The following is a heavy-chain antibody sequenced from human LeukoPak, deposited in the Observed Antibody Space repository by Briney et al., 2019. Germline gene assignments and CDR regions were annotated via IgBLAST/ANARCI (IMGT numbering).Heavy chain of an antibody. J-gene: IGHJ4*02. CDR2: IKQDGSEK. CDR3: ARGDRAIAIAAAGTLDY. V-gene: IGHV3-7*05. CDR1: GFTFSSYW. Sequence: GGSLRLSCAASGFTFSSYWMSWVRQAPGKGLEWVANIKQDGSEKYYVDSVKGRFTISRDNAKNSLHLQMNSLRAEDTAVYYCARGDRAIAIAAAGTLDYWGQGTLVAVSS. D-gene: IGHD6-13*01.